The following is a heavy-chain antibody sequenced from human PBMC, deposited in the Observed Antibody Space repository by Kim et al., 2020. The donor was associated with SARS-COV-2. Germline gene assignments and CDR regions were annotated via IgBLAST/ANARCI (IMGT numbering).Heavy chain of an antibody. D-gene: IGHD6-19*01. CDR2: IYPGDSDT. Sequence: GESLKISCKGSGYSFTSYWIGWVRQMPGKGLEWMGIIYPGDSDTRYSPSFQGQVTISADKSISTAYLQWSSLKASDTAMYYCARLGDPHPDSSGWYGFDYWGQGTLVTVSS. CDR3: ARLGDPHPDSSGWYGFDY. J-gene: IGHJ4*02. V-gene: IGHV5-51*01. CDR1: GYSFTSYW.